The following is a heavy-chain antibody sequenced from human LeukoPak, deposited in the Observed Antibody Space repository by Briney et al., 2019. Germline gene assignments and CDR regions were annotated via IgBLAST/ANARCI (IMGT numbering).Heavy chain of an antibody. CDR2: IIGSGGST. CDR3: ARAYYPGDY. V-gene: IGHV3-23*01. Sequence: SGGSLRLSCAASGFTFSSYAMNWVRQAPGKGLEWVSAIIGSGGSTYYADSVKGRFTISRDNSKNTLYLQMNSLRAEDTAVYFCARAYYPGDYWGQGTLVTVSS. J-gene: IGHJ4*02. D-gene: IGHD2-21*01. CDR1: GFTFSSYA.